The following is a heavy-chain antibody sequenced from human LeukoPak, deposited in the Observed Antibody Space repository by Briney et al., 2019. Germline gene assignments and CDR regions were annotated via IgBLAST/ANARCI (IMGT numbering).Heavy chain of an antibody. CDR1: GYTFTNYG. V-gene: IGHV1-18*01. CDR3: ARGMAPHYYYYMDV. Sequence: GAPVKVSCKASGYTFTNYGIIWERQAPGRGLEWMGWNSAYNDNTNYAQKFQGRVTMTTDTSTNTAYMELSSLRSEDTAVYYCARGMAPHYYYYMDVWGKGTTVTISS. CDR2: NSAYNDNT. D-gene: IGHD5-24*01. J-gene: IGHJ6*03.